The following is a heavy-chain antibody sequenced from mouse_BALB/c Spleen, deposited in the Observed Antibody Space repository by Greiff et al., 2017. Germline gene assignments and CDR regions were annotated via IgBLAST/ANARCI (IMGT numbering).Heavy chain of an antibody. J-gene: IGHJ3*01. CDR1: GFSLTSYG. D-gene: IGHD2-10*02. CDR2: IWSGGST. Sequence: VQGVESGPGLVQPSQSLSITCTVSGFSLTSYGVHWVRQSPGKGLEWLGVIWSGGSTDYNAAFISRLSISKDNSKSQVFFKMNSLQANDTAIYYCARGKYGNPWFAYWGQGTLVTVSA. V-gene: IGHV2-2*02. CDR3: ARGKYGNPWFAY.